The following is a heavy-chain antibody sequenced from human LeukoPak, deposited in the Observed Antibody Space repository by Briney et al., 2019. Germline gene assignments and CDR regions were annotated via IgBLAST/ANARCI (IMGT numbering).Heavy chain of an antibody. J-gene: IGHJ4*02. CDR2: ISGSGGST. CDR3: ANNYDSSSYYYVPFDF. CDR1: GFTFSSYA. D-gene: IGHD3-22*01. V-gene: IGHV3-23*01. Sequence: GGSLRLSCAASGFTFSSYAMSWVRQAPGKGLEWVSAISGSGGSTYYADSVKGRFTISRDNSKNTLYLQMNSLRAEDTAVYYCANNYDSSSYYYVPFDFWGQGTLVTVSS.